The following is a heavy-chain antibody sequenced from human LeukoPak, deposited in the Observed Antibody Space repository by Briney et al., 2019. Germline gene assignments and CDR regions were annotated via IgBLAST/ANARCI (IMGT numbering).Heavy chain of an antibody. V-gene: IGHV4-39*07. Sequence: SETLSLTCAVSGGSISSSYYYWGWIRQPPGKGLEWIGIIYYSGSTYYNPSLKSRLTISVDTSKNQFSLKLSSVTAADTAVYYCARWEMAKIEDAFDIWGQGTMVTVSS. CDR3: ARWEMAKIEDAFDI. CDR1: GGSISSSYYY. CDR2: IYYSGST. J-gene: IGHJ3*02. D-gene: IGHD5-24*01.